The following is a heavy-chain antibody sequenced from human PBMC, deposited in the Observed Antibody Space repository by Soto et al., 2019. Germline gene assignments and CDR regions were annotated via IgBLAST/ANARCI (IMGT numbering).Heavy chain of an antibody. CDR3: ARDKVGVPTPFDS. D-gene: IGHD3-16*01. Sequence: GASVKVSCKASGYTFTNYAIHWVRQAPGQSLKWLGWVNTGNGDTKYSQNFQDRVTITRDTSASTAYLELNSLRPEDTAVYFCARDKVGVPTPFDSWGQGTLVTVSS. J-gene: IGHJ4*02. V-gene: IGHV1-3*04. CDR2: VNTGNGDT. CDR1: GYTFTNYA.